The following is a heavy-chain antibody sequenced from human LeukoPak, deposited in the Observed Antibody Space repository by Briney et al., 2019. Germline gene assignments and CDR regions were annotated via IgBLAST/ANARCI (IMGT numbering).Heavy chain of an antibody. Sequence: QSGGSLRLSCAASGFTFSSYAMSWVRQAPGKGLESVSAISGSGGSTYYADSVKGRFTISRDNSKNTLYLQMNSLRAEDTAVYYCASATGAQLAPDYYYYMDVWGKGTTVTVSS. CDR1: GFTFSSYA. D-gene: IGHD6-6*01. CDR3: ASATGAQLAPDYYYYMDV. CDR2: ISGSGGST. J-gene: IGHJ6*03. V-gene: IGHV3-23*01.